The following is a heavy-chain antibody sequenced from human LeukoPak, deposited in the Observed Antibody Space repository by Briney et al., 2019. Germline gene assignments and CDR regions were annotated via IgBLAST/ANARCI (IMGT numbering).Heavy chain of an antibody. CDR3: AREGGTVQYFDY. D-gene: IGHD4-17*01. J-gene: IGHJ4*02. Sequence: TSETLSLTCTVSGGSISSYYWSWIRQPPGKGLEWIGYISYSGSINYNPSLKSRVTISVDTSKNQFSLKLSSVTAADTAVYYCAREGGTVQYFDYWGQGNLDTVSS. CDR1: GGSISSYY. V-gene: IGHV4-59*01. CDR2: ISYSGSI.